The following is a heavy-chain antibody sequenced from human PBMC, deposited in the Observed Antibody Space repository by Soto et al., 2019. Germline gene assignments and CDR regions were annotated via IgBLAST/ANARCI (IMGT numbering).Heavy chain of an antibody. J-gene: IGHJ4*02. CDR3: AIFGSDYYDSSGSPFDY. CDR2: ISGSGGSA. CDR1: GFTFSSYA. V-gene: IGHV3-23*01. Sequence: PGGSLRLSCAASGFTFSSYAMSWVRQAPGKGLEWVSAISGSGGSAYYADSVKGRFTISRDNSKNTLYLQMNSLRAEDTAVYYCAIFGSDYYDSSGSPFDYWGQGTLVTVSS. D-gene: IGHD3-22*01.